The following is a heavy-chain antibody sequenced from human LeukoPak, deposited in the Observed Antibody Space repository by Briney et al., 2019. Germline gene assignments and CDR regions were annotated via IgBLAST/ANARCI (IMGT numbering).Heavy chain of an antibody. J-gene: IGHJ3*02. D-gene: IGHD2-21*01. Sequence: PGESLKISCKGSGYSFTSYWIGWVRQMPGKGLEWMGIIYPGDSDTGYSPSFQGQVTISADKSISTAYLQWSSLKASDTAMYYCARPSQVIHDAFDIWGQGTMVTVSS. CDR3: ARPSQVIHDAFDI. CDR1: GYSFTSYW. V-gene: IGHV5-51*01. CDR2: IYPGDSDT.